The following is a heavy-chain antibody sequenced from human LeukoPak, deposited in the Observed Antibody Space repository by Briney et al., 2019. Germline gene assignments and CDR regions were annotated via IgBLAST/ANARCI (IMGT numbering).Heavy chain of an antibody. CDR3: ARRGLATDDAFDI. CDR2: IFYTGLT. V-gene: IGHV4-39*01. J-gene: IGHJ3*02. Sequence: SETLSLTCTVSGGSISSSTNYWGWIRQPPGKGLECIGSIFYTGLTYYNPSLKSRVTISIDTSRNQFSLKLTSVTAADTGVFYCARRGLATDDAFDIWGQGTVVTVPS. CDR1: GGSISSSTNY. D-gene: IGHD3/OR15-3a*01.